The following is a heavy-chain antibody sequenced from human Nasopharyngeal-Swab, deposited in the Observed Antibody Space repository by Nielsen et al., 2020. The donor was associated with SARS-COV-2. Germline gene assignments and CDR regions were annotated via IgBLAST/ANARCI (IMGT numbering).Heavy chain of an antibody. Sequence: GESVKISCAAYGFTFSKYVMSWVRQAPGKGLECVSAISGSGTDTYYADSVQGRFTISRDNSKNTLYLQMNSLGADDTAVYSCARGSRAGYTYIDSWGQGTLVTVSS. CDR3: ARGSRAGYTYIDS. J-gene: IGHJ4*02. V-gene: IGHV3-23*01. CDR1: GFTFSKYV. CDR2: ISGSGTDT. D-gene: IGHD3-16*01.